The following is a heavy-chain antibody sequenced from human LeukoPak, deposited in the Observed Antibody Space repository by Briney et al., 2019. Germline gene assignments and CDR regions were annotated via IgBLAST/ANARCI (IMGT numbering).Heavy chain of an antibody. J-gene: IGHJ3*02. Sequence: PSETLSLTCTVSGVSISRYYWSCMRLPPGKGLEWIGYLSKSGNTNYSPSLKSRVTIFGDTSKNQFFLKLSSVTGPETVVYYCARARYVNSFYAFNIWGEGTLVTVSS. CDR2: LSKSGNT. CDR1: GVSISRYY. CDR3: ARARYVNSFYAFNI. V-gene: IGHV4-59*01. D-gene: IGHD3-9*01.